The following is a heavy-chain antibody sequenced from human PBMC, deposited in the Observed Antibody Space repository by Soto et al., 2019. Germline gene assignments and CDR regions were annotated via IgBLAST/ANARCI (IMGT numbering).Heavy chain of an antibody. CDR1: GFTFSSYW. V-gene: IGHV3-7*01. Sequence: GGSLRLSCAASGFTFSSYWMSWVRQAPGKGLEWVANIKQDGSEKYYVDSGKGRFTISRDNAKNSMYLQMNSLRAEDTAVYYCARARLYCSGGSCSEVFDYWGQGTLVTVSS. D-gene: IGHD2-15*01. CDR2: IKQDGSEK. J-gene: IGHJ4*02. CDR3: ARARLYCSGGSCSEVFDY.